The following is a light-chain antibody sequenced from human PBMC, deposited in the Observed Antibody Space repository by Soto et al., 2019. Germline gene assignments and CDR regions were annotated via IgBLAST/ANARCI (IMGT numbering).Light chain of an antibody. J-gene: IGKJ1*01. V-gene: IGKV1-5*03. CDR3: QQYNSYSRT. CDR2: KAS. CDR1: QSISSR. Sequence: DIQMTQSPSTLSASVGDRVTITCRASQSISSRLAWYQQKPGKAPKLLIYKASTLESGVPSRFSGSGSGTEFTLTISSLQPDDFATYYGQQYNSYSRTFGQGTKVDIK.